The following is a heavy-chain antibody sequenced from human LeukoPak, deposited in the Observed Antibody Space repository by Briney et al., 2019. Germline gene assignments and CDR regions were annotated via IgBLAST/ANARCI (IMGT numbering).Heavy chain of an antibody. V-gene: IGHV4-38-2*02. CDR1: GYSINSGYY. CDR3: AREGRPEDRGFDY. J-gene: IGHJ4*02. Sequence: SESLSLTCTVSGYSINSGYYWGWIRQPPGKGLEWIGSIYHSGITYYNPSLKSRVTISVDTSKNQFSLKVRSVTAADTAVYYCAREGRPEDRGFDYWGQGTLVTVSS. D-gene: IGHD1-14*01. CDR2: IYHSGIT.